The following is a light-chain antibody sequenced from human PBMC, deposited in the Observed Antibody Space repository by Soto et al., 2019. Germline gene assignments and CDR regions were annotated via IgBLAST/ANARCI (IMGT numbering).Light chain of an antibody. CDR3: QQYNNWRT. CDR2: GAS. J-gene: IGKJ1*01. CDR1: QSVSSN. V-gene: IGKV3-15*01. Sequence: EIVMTQSLATLSVSPGERATLSCRASQSVSSNLAWYQQKPGQAPRLLIYGASTRATGIPARFSGSGSGTEFTLTISSLQSEDFAVYYCQQYNNWRTFGQGTKVDIK.